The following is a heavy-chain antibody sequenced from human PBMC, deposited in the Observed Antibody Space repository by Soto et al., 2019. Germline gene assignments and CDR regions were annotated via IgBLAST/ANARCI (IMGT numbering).Heavy chain of an antibody. V-gene: IGHV1-46*01. CDR3: ARSLLQGDF. D-gene: IGHD2-21*01. J-gene: IGHJ4*02. CDR2: INPNGGST. CDR1: GYTFIHYY. Sequence: QVQLVQSGAEVKKPGASVKISCKASGYTFIHYYIHWVRQAPGQGLEWMAIINPNGGSTNYAQKFQVRVTVTSDTSTTTVSMELNSRESDDTAVYFCARSLLQGDFWGQGTLVTVSS.